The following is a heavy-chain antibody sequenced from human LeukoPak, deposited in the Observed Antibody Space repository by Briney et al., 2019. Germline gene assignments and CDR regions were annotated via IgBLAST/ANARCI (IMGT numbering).Heavy chain of an antibody. CDR1: GYTLTELS. V-gene: IGHV1-24*01. J-gene: IGHJ6*03. CDR2: FDPEDGET. Sequence: VASVKVSCKVSGYTLTELSMHWVRQAPGKGLEWMGGFDPEDGETIYAQKFQGRVTMTEDTSTDTAYMELSSLRSEDTAVYYCATAVRDIVVVPAAYYYCYYMDVWGKGTTVTVSS. D-gene: IGHD2-2*01. CDR3: ATAVRDIVVVPAAYYYCYYMDV.